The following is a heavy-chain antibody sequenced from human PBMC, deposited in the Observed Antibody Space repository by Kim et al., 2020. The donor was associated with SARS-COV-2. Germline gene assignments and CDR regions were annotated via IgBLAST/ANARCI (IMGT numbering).Heavy chain of an antibody. D-gene: IGHD4-17*01. J-gene: IGHJ6*02. CDR3: ARVWDDYGDYFVFSMDV. CDR2: INAGNGNT. V-gene: IGHV1-3*01. CDR1: GYTFTSYA. Sequence: ASVKVSCKASGYTFTSYAMHWVRQAPGQRLEWMGWINAGNGNTKYSQKFQGRVTITRDTSASTAYMELSSLRSEDTAVYYCARVWDDYGDYFVFSMDVWGQGTTVTVSS.